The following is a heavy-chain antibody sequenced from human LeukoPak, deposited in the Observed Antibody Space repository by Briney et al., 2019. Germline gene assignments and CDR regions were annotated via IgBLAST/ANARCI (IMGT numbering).Heavy chain of an antibody. CDR2: ISWNSGSI. J-gene: IGHJ3*02. D-gene: IGHD3-10*01. V-gene: IGHV3-9*01. CDR3: AKDFTFNSLLWFGELLTAFDI. Sequence: GGSLRLSCAASGFTFDDYAMHWVRQAPGKGLEWVSGISWNSGSIGYADSVKGRFTISRDNAKNSLYLQMNSLRAEDTALYYCAKDFTFNSLLWFGELLTAFDIWGQGTMVTVSS. CDR1: GFTFDDYA.